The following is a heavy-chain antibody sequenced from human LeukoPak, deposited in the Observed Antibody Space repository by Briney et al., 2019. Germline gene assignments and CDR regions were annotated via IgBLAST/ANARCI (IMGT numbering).Heavy chain of an antibody. J-gene: IGHJ4*02. Sequence: SETLSLTCAVYGGSFSGYYWSWIRQSPGKGLEWIGEIHPSGALHYNPSLESRIDISPDTSMNQFSLKMSSVTIADTAVYYCARGTDPYKVAYWGPGTLVTVSS. CDR2: IHPSGAL. V-gene: IGHV4-34*01. CDR1: GGSFSGYY. CDR3: ARGTDPYKVAY. D-gene: IGHD1-1*01.